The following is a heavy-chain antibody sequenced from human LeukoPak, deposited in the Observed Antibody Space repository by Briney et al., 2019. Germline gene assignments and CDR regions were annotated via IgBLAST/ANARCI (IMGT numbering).Heavy chain of an antibody. CDR3: ARGGARVAGNYYYYYGMDV. D-gene: IGHD6-19*01. V-gene: IGHV4-34*01. CDR2: INHSGST. CDR1: GGSFSGYY. J-gene: IGHJ6*02. Sequence: SETLSLTCAVYGGSFSGYYWSWIRQPPGKGLEWIGEINHSGSTNYNPSLKSRVTISVDTSKNQFSLKLSSVTAADTAVYYCARGGARVAGNYYYYYGMDVWGQGTTVTVSS.